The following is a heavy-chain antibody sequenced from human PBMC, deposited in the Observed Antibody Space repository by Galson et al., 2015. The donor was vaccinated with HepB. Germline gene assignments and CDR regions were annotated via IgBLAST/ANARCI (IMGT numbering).Heavy chain of an antibody. CDR1: GGSISSSSYY. Sequence: ETLSLTCSVSGGSISSSSYYWGWIRQPPGKGLEWIGSIYYSGNTFYNPSLKSRVTISIDTSKNHFSLKLNSVTAADTAIYYCARLLLTGYKANWFGPWGQGTLVTVSS. CDR2: IYYSGNT. V-gene: IGHV4-39*02. J-gene: IGHJ5*02. CDR3: ARLLLTGYKANWFGP. D-gene: IGHD3-9*01.